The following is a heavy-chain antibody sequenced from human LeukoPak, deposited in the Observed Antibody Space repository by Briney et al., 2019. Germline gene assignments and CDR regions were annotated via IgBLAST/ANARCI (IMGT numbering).Heavy chain of an antibody. D-gene: IGHD3-3*01. CDR3: AKEGTIFGVVISNFFDY. Sequence: PGGSLRLSCAASGFALSSHWMTWVRQVPGKGLEWVSAISGSGGSTYYADSVKGRFTISRDNSKNTLYLQMNSLRAEDTAVYFCAKEGTIFGVVISNFFDYWGQGTLVTVSS. CDR1: GFALSSHW. J-gene: IGHJ4*02. CDR2: ISGSGGST. V-gene: IGHV3-23*01.